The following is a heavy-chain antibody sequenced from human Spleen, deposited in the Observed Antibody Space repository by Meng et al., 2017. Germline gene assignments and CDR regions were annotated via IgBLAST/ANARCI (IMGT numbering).Heavy chain of an antibody. V-gene: IGHV4-4*02. D-gene: IGHD6-6*01. Sequence: HVQRQESGPGLVKPSGTLSLTCPVSGGSISSSNWWTWVRLPPGKGLEWIGEIYPSGSTNYNPSLKSRVTISVDKSKNQFSLKLSSVTAADTAVYYCAKVHSNSPYFDYWGQGTLVSVSS. CDR1: GGSISSSNW. CDR3: AKVHSNSPYFDY. J-gene: IGHJ4*02. CDR2: IYPSGST.